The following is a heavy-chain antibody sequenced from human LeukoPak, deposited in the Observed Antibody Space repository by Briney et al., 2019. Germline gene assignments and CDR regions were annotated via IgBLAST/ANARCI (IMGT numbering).Heavy chain of an antibody. J-gene: IGHJ4*02. CDR1: GGSFSGYY. D-gene: IGHD6-19*01. Sequence: SETLSLTCAVYGGSFSGYYWSWIRQPPGKGLEWIGEINHSGSTNYNPSLKSRVTISVDTSKNQFSLKLSSVTAADTAVYYCARAGRYSSGWSHKYYFDYWGQGTLVTVSS. V-gene: IGHV4-34*01. CDR2: INHSGST. CDR3: ARAGRYSSGWSHKYYFDY.